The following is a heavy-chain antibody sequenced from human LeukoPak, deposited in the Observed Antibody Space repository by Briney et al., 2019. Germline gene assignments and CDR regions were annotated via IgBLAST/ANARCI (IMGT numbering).Heavy chain of an antibody. CDR2: IYYSGST. J-gene: IGHJ3*02. V-gene: IGHV4-59*08. CDR1: GGSISSYY. Sequence: PSETLSLTCTVSGGSISSYYWSWIRQPPGKGLEWIGYIYYSGSTNYNPPLKSRVTISIDTSKNQFSLKLSSVTAADTAVYYCARTTYYYDSSGPGGAFDIWGQGTMVTVSS. CDR3: ARTTYYYDSSGPGGAFDI. D-gene: IGHD3-22*01.